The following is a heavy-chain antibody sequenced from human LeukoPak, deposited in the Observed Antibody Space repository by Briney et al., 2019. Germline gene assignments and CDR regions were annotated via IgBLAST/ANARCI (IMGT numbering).Heavy chain of an antibody. CDR3: TTDVGLSMIRGVIVY. Sequence: GGSLRLSCVASGFTFTNAWMTWVRQAPGRGLEWVGRIKSIGDGGATNYAAPVKGRFTISRDDSKNTLYLQMSSLKTEDTAVYYCTTDVGLSMIRGVIVYWGQGALVTVTS. CDR1: GFTFTNAW. CDR2: IKSIGDGGAT. D-gene: IGHD3-10*01. J-gene: IGHJ4*02. V-gene: IGHV3-15*01.